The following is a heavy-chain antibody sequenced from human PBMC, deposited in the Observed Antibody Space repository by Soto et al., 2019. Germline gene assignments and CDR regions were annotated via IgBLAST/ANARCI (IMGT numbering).Heavy chain of an antibody. Sequence: EVQLLESGGGLVQPGGSLRLSCAASGFTFSSHAMTWVRQVPGKGLEWVSTITASGDDTFYADSVKGRFTISRDHSENTVFLQMSSLRAADTAAYYCAKEGHSVKWYYYMDVWGKGTTVTVSS. V-gene: IGHV3-23*01. D-gene: IGHD2-8*01. CDR1: GFTFSSHA. CDR2: ITASGDDT. CDR3: AKEGHSVKWYYYMDV. J-gene: IGHJ6*03.